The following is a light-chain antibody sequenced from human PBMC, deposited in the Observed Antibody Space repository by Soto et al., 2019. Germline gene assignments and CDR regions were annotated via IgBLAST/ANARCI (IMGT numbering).Light chain of an antibody. Sequence: EIVMTQSPATLSVSPGERVTLSCRASQSVNINLAWYQQKPGQAPKLLIYAASARATGIPAGFSGSGSGTEFTLTISSLQSEDLAVYFCQQYNNWPITFGQGTRLEIK. J-gene: IGKJ5*01. CDR3: QQYNNWPIT. V-gene: IGKV3-15*01. CDR1: QSVNIN. CDR2: AAS.